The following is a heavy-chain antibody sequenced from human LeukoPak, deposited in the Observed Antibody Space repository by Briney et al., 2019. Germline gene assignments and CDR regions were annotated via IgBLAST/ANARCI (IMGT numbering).Heavy chain of an antibody. CDR3: ASDLSDSSGYGAFDI. CDR2: IISSSSYI. J-gene: IGHJ3*02. D-gene: IGHD3-22*01. V-gene: IGHV3-21*01. CDR1: GYTLSIYA. Sequence: GGSLTLSCAASGYTLSIYAMTCVRQSPEKGLEWVSSIISSSSYIYYADSVKGRFTISRDNAKNSLYLQINSLRAEHTSVYYCASDLSDSSGYGAFDIWGQGTMVTVSS.